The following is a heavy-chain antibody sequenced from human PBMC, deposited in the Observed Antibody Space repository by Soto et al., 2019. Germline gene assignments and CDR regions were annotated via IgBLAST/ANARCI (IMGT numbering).Heavy chain of an antibody. V-gene: IGHV1-18*01. Sequence: QVQLVQSGAEVKKPGASVKVSCKASGYTFTSYGISWVRQAPGQGLEWMGWISAYNGNTNYAQKLQGRVTMTTDTSTSTDYMELRSLRSDDTAVYYCARDNLVLAFGGVIVGFDYWGQGTLVTVSS. J-gene: IGHJ4*02. CDR1: GYTFTSYG. CDR3: ARDNLVLAFGGVIVGFDY. CDR2: ISAYNGNT. D-gene: IGHD3-16*02.